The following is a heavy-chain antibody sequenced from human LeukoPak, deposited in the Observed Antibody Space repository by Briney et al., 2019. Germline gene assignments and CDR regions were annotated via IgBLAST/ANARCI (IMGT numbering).Heavy chain of an antibody. J-gene: IGHJ4*02. CDR3: AKDGGYCSSTSCPLVLDY. CDR2: IRYDGSNK. Sequence: GGSLRLSCAASGFTFSSYGMHWVRQAPGKGLEWVAFIRYDGSNKYYADSVKGRFTISRDNSKNTLYLQMNSLRAEDTAVYYCAKDGGYCSSTSCPLVLDYWGQGTLVTVSS. V-gene: IGHV3-30*02. CDR1: GFTFSSYG. D-gene: IGHD2-2*01.